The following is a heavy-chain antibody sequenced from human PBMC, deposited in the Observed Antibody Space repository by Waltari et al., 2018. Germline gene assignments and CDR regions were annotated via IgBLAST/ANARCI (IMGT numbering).Heavy chain of an antibody. CDR2: TRYDGNSK. D-gene: IGHD2-2*01. J-gene: IGHJ5*02. Sequence: QVQLVESGGGVVQPGGSLRLSCAASGFTFSSYGMHWVRQAPGKGLEWVAFTRYDGNSKYYGDSVNGRFTISRDNSKKTLHLQMNSLRAEDTAVYYCAKDICSSTNCPPFDPWGQGTLVTVSS. CDR3: AKDICSSTNCPPFDP. CDR1: GFTFSSYG. V-gene: IGHV3-30*02.